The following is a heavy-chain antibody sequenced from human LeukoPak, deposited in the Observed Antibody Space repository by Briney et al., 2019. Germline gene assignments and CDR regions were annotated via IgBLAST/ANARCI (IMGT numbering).Heavy chain of an antibody. CDR3: AKDPRLGYCTATSCYDWVDP. V-gene: IGHV3-30*02. J-gene: IGHJ5*02. CDR2: IRYDGSNT. Sequence: GGSLRLSCAASGSTFYSYGLHWVRQAPGKGLEWVAFIRYDGSNTYYADSVKGRFTVSRDDSKNTLYLQMNGPTTQDTAVYYCAKDPRLGYCTATSCYDWVDPWGQGTRVTVSS. D-gene: IGHD2-8*02. CDR1: GSTFYSYG.